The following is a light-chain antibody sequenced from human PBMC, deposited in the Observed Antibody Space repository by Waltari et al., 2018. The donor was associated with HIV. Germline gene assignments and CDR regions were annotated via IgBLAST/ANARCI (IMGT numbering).Light chain of an antibody. V-gene: IGLV2-14*01. J-gene: IGLJ3*02. CDR3: SSYTSSSWV. CDR2: EVS. CDR1: SSDVGGYNY. Sequence: QSITISCTGTSSDVGGYNYVSWYQQHPGKAPKLMIYEVSNRPSGVSNRFSGSKSGNTASLTISGLQAEDEADYYCSSYTSSSWVFGGGTKLTVL.